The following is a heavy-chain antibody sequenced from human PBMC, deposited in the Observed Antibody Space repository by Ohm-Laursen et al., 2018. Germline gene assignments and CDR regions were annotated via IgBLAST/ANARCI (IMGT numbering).Heavy chain of an antibody. CDR1: GFTFDDYA. CDR2: ISWNSGSI. J-gene: IGHJ4*02. Sequence: SLRLSCTASGFTFDDYAMHWVRQAPGKGLEWVSGISWNSGSIGYADSVKGRFTISRDNAKNSLYLQMNSLRPEDTAVYYCARLLSGSSPEDYWGQGTLVTVSS. D-gene: IGHD1-26*01. V-gene: IGHV3-9*01. CDR3: ARLLSGSSPEDY.